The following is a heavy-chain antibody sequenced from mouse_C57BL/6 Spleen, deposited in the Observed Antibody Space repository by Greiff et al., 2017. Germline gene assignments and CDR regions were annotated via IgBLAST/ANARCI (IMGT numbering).Heavy chain of an antibody. D-gene: IGHD4-1*01. CDR3: ARQELGHYYAMDY. V-gene: IGHV5-17*01. CDR2: ISSGSSTI. J-gene: IGHJ4*01. CDR1: GFTFSDYG. Sequence: EVMLVESGGGLVKPGGSLKLSCAASGFTFSDYGMHWVRQAPEKGLEWVAYISSGSSTIYYADTVKGRFTISRDNAKNTLFLQMTSLRSEDTAVYYCARQELGHYYAMDYWGQGTSVTVSS.